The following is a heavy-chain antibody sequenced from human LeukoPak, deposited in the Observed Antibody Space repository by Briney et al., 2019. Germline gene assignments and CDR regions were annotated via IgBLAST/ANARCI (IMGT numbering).Heavy chain of an antibody. V-gene: IGHV4-34*01. CDR1: GGSFSGYY. Sequence: SETLSLTCAVSGGSFSGYYWTWIRQPPGKGLEWIGEINHSGSANYNPSLKSRVTISVDTSKNQFSLKLSSVTAADTAVYYCARYATVTAYFDYWGQGTLVTVSS. J-gene: IGHJ4*02. D-gene: IGHD4-17*01. CDR3: ARYATVTAYFDY. CDR2: INHSGSA.